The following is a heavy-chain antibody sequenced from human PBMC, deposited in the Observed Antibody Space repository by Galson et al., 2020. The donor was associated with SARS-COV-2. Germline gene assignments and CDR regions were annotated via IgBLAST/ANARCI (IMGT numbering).Heavy chain of an antibody. D-gene: IGHD5-18*01. CDR3: TRERGYSYGYSDY. J-gene: IGHJ4*02. CDR1: GFTLRSYS. V-gene: IGHV3-21*06. CDR2: ISGTSTNI. Sequence: NSGGSLRLSCAASGFTLRSYSMNWVRQAPGKGLEWVSSISGTSTNIYYADSVKGRFTISRDNAKNSLYLQMNSLGTEDTAVYYCTRERGYSYGYSDYWGQGTLVTVSS.